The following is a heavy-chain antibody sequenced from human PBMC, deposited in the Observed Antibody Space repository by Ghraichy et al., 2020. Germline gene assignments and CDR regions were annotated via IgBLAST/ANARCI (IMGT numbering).Heavy chain of an antibody. Sequence: ASVKVSCKVGGANVCELVMHWVRQAPGQGLEWMGGFDPEDGETIYAQKFQGRVTMTEDTSTDTAYMELSSLRSEDTAVYYCATDTAMMFDYWGQGTLVTVSA. CDR3: ATDTAMMFDY. CDR2: FDPEDGET. CDR1: GANVCELV. D-gene: IGHD5-18*01. J-gene: IGHJ4*02. V-gene: IGHV1-24*01.